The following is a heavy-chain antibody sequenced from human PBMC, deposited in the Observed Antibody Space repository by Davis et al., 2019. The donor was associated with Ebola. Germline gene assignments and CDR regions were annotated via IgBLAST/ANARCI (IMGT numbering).Heavy chain of an antibody. CDR3: AKAQGSRLRFLEWLLPDY. CDR2: IKQDGSEK. D-gene: IGHD3-3*01. J-gene: IGHJ4*02. V-gene: IGHV3-7*01. Sequence: PGGSLRLSCAASGFTFSSYWMSWVRQAPGKGLEWVANIKQDGSEKYYVDSVKGRFTISRDNSKNTLYLQMNSLRAEDTAVYYCAKAQGSRLRFLEWLLPDYWGQGTLVTVSS. CDR1: GFTFSSYW.